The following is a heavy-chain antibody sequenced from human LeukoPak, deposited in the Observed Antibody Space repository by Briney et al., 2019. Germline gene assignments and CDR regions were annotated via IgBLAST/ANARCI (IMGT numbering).Heavy chain of an antibody. CDR1: GGSFSDYS. CDR3: ARVRHRSSINAWSRTGLGAYPTKYYYYMDV. Sequence: SETLSLTCAVYGGSFSDYSWSWIRQPPGKGLEWIGEINPSGGTNHNPSLMSRVSISVDTSKNQISLRESSVTAADTAAYYRARVRHRSSINAWSRTGLGAYPTKYYYYMDVWGKGTTVTVSS. CDR2: INPSGGT. V-gene: IGHV4-34*01. J-gene: IGHJ6*03. D-gene: IGHD1-14*01.